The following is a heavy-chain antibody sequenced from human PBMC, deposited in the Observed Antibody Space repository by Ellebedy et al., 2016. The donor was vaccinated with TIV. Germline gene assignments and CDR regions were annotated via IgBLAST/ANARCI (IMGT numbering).Heavy chain of an antibody. V-gene: IGHV3-53*01. CDR1: GFTISNNY. J-gene: IGHJ4*02. Sequence: GESLKISXAASGFTISNNYMSWVRQAPGKGLEWVAILHSGGTTFYADSVKGRFTISRDSSKNTLYLQMNSLRVKDTAVYYCARAPTVTSVFDCWGLGTLVTVSS. CDR3: ARAPTVTSVFDC. CDR2: LHSGGTT. D-gene: IGHD4-17*01.